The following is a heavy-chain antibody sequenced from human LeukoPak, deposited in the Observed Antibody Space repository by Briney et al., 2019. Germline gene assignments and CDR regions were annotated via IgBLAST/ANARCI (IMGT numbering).Heavy chain of an antibody. J-gene: IGHJ5*02. CDR1: GYSFTSHY. CDR3: VRDNSVGDIAWWFDP. V-gene: IGHV1-46*01. Sequence: ASVKVSCKASGYSFTSHYMHWVRQAPGQGLEWMGLINPSGSSTLYAQKFQGRVTMTRDMSTTTDYMELSSLRSEDTAVYYCVRDNSVGDIAWWFDPWGQGTLVTVSS. D-gene: IGHD3-16*02. CDR2: INPSGSST.